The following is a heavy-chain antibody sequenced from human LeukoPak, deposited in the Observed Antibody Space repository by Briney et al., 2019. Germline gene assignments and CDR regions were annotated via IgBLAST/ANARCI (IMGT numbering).Heavy chain of an antibody. Sequence: SETLSLTCTVSGGSISSSSYYWGWIRQPPGKGLVWIGSIYHSGSTYYNPSLKSRVTISVDTSKNQFSLRLNSVTAADTAVYYCARQGPLTTAVTTRTNPFDYWGQGTLVTVSS. CDR1: GGSISSSSYY. J-gene: IGHJ4*02. CDR2: IYHSGST. CDR3: ARQGPLTTAVTTRTNPFDY. D-gene: IGHD4-11*01. V-gene: IGHV4-39*01.